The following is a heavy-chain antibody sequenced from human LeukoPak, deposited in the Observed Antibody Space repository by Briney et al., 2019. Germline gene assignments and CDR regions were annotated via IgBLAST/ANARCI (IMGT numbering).Heavy chain of an antibody. D-gene: IGHD1-26*01. J-gene: IGHJ5*02. Sequence: GGSLRLSCAASGFTFSSYSMNWVRQAPGKGLEWVSSISSSSSYIYYADSVKGRFTISRDNAKNSLYLQMNNLRAEDTAVHYCARISGSQDPWGQGTLVTVSS. V-gene: IGHV3-21*01. CDR2: ISSSSSYI. CDR1: GFTFSSYS. CDR3: ARISGSQDP.